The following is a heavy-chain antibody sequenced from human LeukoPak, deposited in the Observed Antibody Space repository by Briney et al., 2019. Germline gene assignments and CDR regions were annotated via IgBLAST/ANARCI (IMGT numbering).Heavy chain of an antibody. Sequence: GGSLRLSCTASGFNFGDYAMSWVRQAPGKGLEGVGFIRSKAYGGTTEYAASVKGRFTISRDDSKSIAYLQMNSLKTEDTGVYYCTRDSRSGYSSRGGDYWGQGTLVTVSS. J-gene: IGHJ4*02. CDR3: TRDSRSGYSSRGGDY. CDR2: IRSKAYGGTT. D-gene: IGHD6-13*01. V-gene: IGHV3-49*04. CDR1: GFNFGDYA.